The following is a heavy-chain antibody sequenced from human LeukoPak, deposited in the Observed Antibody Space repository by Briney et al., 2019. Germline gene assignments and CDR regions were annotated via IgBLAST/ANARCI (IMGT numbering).Heavy chain of an antibody. V-gene: IGHV3-74*01. D-gene: IGHD1-26*01. J-gene: IGHJ4*02. CDR3: ARDLVGARTDY. Sequence: PGGSLRLSCAASGFTFSSYWMHWVRQAPGKGLVWVSRINSDGSTTNYADSVKGRFTISRDNAKNTLYLQMNTLRADDTAVYYCARDLVGARTDYWGQGTLVTVSS. CDR2: INSDGSTT. CDR1: GFTFSSYW.